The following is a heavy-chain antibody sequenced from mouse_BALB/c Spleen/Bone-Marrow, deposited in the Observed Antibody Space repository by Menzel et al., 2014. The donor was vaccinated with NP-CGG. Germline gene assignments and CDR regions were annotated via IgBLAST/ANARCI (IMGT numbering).Heavy chain of an antibody. J-gene: IGHJ2*01. Sequence: ESGPGLVKPSQTVSLTCTVTGISIXTGNYRWSWIRQFPGNKLEWIGYIYYSGTITYNPSLTSRTTITRDTSKNQFFLEMNSLTAEDTATYYCARGAMITTGYFDYWGQGTTLTVSS. CDR2: IYYSGTI. D-gene: IGHD2-4*01. CDR1: GISIXTGNYR. CDR3: ARGAMITTGYFDY. V-gene: IGHV3-5*02.